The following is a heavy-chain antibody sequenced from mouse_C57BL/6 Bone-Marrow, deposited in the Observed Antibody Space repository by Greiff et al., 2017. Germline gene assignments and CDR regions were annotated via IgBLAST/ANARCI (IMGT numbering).Heavy chain of an antibody. J-gene: IGHJ4*01. CDR2: ISYDGSN. V-gene: IGHV3-6*01. CDR3: ARDGGYAMDY. Sequence: VQLQQSGPGLVKPSQSLSLTCSVTGYSITSGYYWNWIRQFPGNKLEWMGYISYDGSNNYNPSLKIRSTITRDTSKNQFLLKLNSVTTEDTATYYCARDGGYAMDYWGQGTSVTVSS. CDR1: GYSITSGYY.